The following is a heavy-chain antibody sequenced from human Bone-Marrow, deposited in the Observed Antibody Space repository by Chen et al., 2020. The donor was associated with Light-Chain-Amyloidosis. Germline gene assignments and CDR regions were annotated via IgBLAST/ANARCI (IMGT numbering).Heavy chain of an antibody. CDR1: GYTFTGYH. V-gene: IGHV1-2*02. J-gene: IGHJ6*02. Sequence: QVQLVQSGAEVKKPGASVKVSCEASGYTFTGYHMHWVRQAPGQGLEWMGWSNPNSDSTIYAQKLQGRVTMTRDTSISTVYMELSRLRSDDTAVYYCARGLHCSNTNCYLEFYYNAMDVWGQGTTVTVSS. D-gene: IGHD2-2*01. CDR2: SNPNSDST. CDR3: ARGLHCSNTNCYLEFYYNAMDV.